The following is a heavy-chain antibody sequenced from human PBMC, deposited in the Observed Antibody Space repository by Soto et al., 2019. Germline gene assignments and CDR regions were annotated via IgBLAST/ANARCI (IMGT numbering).Heavy chain of an antibody. CDR1: GGSFSGYY. V-gene: IGHV4-34*01. CDR3: ARGTMVRGVPFDP. J-gene: IGHJ5*02. D-gene: IGHD3-10*01. CDR2: INHSGST. Sequence: SETLSLTCAVYGGSFSGYYWSWIRQPPGKGLEWIGEINHSGSTNYNPSLKSRVTISVDTSKNQFSLKLSSVTAADTAVYYCARGTMVRGVPFDPWGQGTLVTVSS.